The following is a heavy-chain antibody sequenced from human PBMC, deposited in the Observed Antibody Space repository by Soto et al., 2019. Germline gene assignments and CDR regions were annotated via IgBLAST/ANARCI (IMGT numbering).Heavy chain of an antibody. Sequence: QITLKESGPTLVKPTQTLTLTCTFSGFSLSTSGVGVGWIRQPPGKALEWLALIYWDDDKRYSPSLKSRLTITKDTSKNQVVLTMTNMDPVDTATYYCAHQTLLIWFGELSRGAFDIWGQGTMVTVSS. D-gene: IGHD3-10*01. V-gene: IGHV2-5*02. J-gene: IGHJ3*02. CDR3: AHQTLLIWFGELSRGAFDI. CDR2: IYWDDDK. CDR1: GFSLSTSGVG.